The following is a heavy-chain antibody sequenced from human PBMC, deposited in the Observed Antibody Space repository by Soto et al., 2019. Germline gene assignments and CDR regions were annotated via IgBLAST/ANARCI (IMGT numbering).Heavy chain of an antibody. Sequence: QVQLVQSGAEVKKPGASVKVSCKASGYTFTSYYMNWVRQAPGQGLEWLGIINPSDGYTTYAQRFLRRANMTSDTSTSTVRRELGSLTSADTTVHYWARIGGIWVVTAPCDHWVQATPVTVSS. CDR3: ARIGGIWVVTAPCDH. D-gene: IGHD2-21*02. CDR2: INPSDGYT. J-gene: IGHJ4*02. V-gene: IGHV1-46*03. CDR1: GYTFTSYY.